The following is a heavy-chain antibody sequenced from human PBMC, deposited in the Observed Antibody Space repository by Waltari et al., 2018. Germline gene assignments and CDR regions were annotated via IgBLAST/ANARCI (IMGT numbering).Heavy chain of an antibody. CDR1: GITFSAYA. J-gene: IGHJ4*02. D-gene: IGHD5-12*01. CDR3: AKETLRWFDY. Sequence: EVQLLESGGGLVQPGGSLRLAFAVSGITFSAYAMSWVRQAPGKGLEWVSGINDGGGSTYYADSVKGRFTISRDNSRKMLFLQMSGLRAEDTAIYYCAKETLRWFDYWGQGTLVAVSS. V-gene: IGHV3-23*01. CDR2: INDGGGST.